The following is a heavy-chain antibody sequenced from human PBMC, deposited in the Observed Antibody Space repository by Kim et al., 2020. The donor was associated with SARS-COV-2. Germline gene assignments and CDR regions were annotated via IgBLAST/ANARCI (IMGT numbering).Heavy chain of an antibody. V-gene: IGHV4-59*13. J-gene: IGHJ5*02. Sequence: SETLSLTCIVSGGSISTYYWSWIRQPPGKGLQWIGYIFHTGSTNYNPSLKNRVTISVDTSRNQFALNLSNVTAADTAIYYCSGDMYMDSWRFFDPWGQAT. CDR2: IFHTGST. CDR1: GGSISTYY. CDR3: SGDMYMDSWRFFDP. D-gene: IGHD1-20*01.